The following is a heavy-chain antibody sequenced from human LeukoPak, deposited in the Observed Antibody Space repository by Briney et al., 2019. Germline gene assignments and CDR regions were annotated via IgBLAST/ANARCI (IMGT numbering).Heavy chain of an antibody. V-gene: IGHV3-48*02. J-gene: IGHJ4*02. D-gene: IGHD6-19*01. CDR2: ISGSGSTI. CDR1: GFTFSSHT. CDR3: ASRVVVAGNDY. Sequence: GGSLRLSCAASGFTFSSHTMSWVRQAPGKGLEWVSYISGSGSTISYADSVKGRFTISRDNAKNSLYLHMNSLRDDDAAVYYCASRVVVAGNDYWGRGTLDTVSS.